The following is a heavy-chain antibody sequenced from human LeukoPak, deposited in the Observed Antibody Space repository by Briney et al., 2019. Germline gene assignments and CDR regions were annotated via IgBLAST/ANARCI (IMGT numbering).Heavy chain of an antibody. Sequence: SSETLSLTCTVSGGSISSYYWGWIRQPAGKGLEWIGRIYTSGSTNYNPSLKSRVTMSVDTSKNQFSLKLSSVTAADTAVYYCARGRYGSGSYYTIDYWGQGTLVTVSS. J-gene: IGHJ4*02. CDR2: IYTSGST. CDR3: ARGRYGSGSYYTIDY. D-gene: IGHD3-10*01. V-gene: IGHV4-4*07. CDR1: GGSISSYY.